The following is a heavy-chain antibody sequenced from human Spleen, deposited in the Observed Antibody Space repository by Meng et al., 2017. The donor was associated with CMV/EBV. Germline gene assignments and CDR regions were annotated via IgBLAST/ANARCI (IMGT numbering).Heavy chain of an antibody. CDR1: GFTVSSNY. CDR2: IYSGGST. V-gene: IGHV3-66*02. CDR3: ARVKATAVNHDAFDI. Sequence: GGSLRLSCAASGFTVSSNYMSWVRQAPGKGLEWVSVIYSGGSTYYADSVKGRFTISRDNSKNTLYLQMSSLRADDTAVYYCARVKATAVNHDAFDIWGQGTMVTVSS. D-gene: IGHD4-11*01. J-gene: IGHJ3*02.